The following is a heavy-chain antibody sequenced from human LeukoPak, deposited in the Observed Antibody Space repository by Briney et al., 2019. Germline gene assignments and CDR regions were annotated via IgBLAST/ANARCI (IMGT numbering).Heavy chain of an antibody. D-gene: IGHD2-8*01. J-gene: IGHJ4*02. CDR2: IYYSGST. CDR1: GGSFSGYY. CDR3: ARAKWAYFDY. Sequence: SETLSLTCAVYGGSFSGYYWSWIREPPGKGLEWIGSIYYSGSTYYNPSLKSRVTISVDTSKNQFSLKLSSVTAADTAVYYCARAKWAYFDYWGQGTLVTVSS. V-gene: IGHV4-34*01.